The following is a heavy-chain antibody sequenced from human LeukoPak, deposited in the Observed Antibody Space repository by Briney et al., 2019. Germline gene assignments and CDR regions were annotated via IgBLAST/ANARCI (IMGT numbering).Heavy chain of an antibody. Sequence: SGGSLRLSCAASGFTFDDYGMSWVRQAPGKGLEWVSGINWNGDSIGYADSVKGRFTISRDNAKNSLYLQMNSLRAEDTVLHYCARRRFYDSSGYYFDYWGQGSLVTVSS. CDR1: GFTFDDYG. V-gene: IGHV3-20*04. J-gene: IGHJ4*02. D-gene: IGHD3-22*01. CDR3: ARRRFYDSSGYYFDY. CDR2: INWNGDSI.